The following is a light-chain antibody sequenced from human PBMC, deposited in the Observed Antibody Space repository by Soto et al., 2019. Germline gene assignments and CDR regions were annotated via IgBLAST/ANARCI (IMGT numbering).Light chain of an antibody. CDR1: SSNIGAGYD. CDR2: GNS. CDR3: QSYDSSRSGWV. Sequence: QSVLTQPPSVSGAPGQRVTISCTESSSNIGAGYDVHWYQQLPGTAPKLLIYGNSNRPSGVPDRFSGSKSGTSASLAITGLQAEEEADYYCQSYDSSRSGWVFGGGTKLTVL. J-gene: IGLJ3*02. V-gene: IGLV1-40*01.